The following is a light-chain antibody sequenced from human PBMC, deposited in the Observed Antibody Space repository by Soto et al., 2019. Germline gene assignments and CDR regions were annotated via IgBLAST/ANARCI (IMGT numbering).Light chain of an antibody. J-gene: IGLJ2*01. Sequence: QSAVTQPPSASGTPGQRVTISCSGSSSNIGSNSVNWYQHLPGTAPKLLIYSNNQRPSGVPDRLSGSKSGTSASLAISGLQSEDEADYYCAAWDDSLNGVIIGGGTKLTVL. CDR1: SSNIGSNS. V-gene: IGLV1-44*01. CDR3: AAWDDSLNGVI. CDR2: SNN.